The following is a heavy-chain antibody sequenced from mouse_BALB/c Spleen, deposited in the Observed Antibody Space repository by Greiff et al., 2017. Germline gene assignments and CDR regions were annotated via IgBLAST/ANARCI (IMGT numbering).Heavy chain of an antibody. V-gene: IGHV3-2*02. Sequence: EVKLQESGPGLVKPSQSLSLTCTVTGYSITSDYAWNWIRQFPGNKLEWMGYISYSGSTSYNPSLKSRISITRDTSKNQFFLQLNSVTTEDTATYYCARGIYYDYGAWFAYWGQGTLVTVSA. CDR1: GYSITSDYA. CDR3: ARGIYYDYGAWFAY. J-gene: IGHJ3*01. CDR2: ISYSGST. D-gene: IGHD2-4*01.